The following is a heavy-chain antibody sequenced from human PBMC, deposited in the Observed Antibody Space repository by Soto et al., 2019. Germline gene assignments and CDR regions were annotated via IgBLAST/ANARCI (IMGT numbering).Heavy chain of an antibody. D-gene: IGHD3-10*01. Sequence: SETLSLTCAAYGESFSGYYWSWIRQPPGKGLEWIGEINHSGSMNYNPSLKSRVTMSVDTSKNQFSLNLNSVTAADTAVYYCARWPRYGSGSYYYYYSGLDVWGQGTTVTVSS. CDR2: INHSGSM. CDR3: ARWPRYGSGSYYYYYSGLDV. CDR1: GESFSGYY. V-gene: IGHV4-34*01. J-gene: IGHJ6*02.